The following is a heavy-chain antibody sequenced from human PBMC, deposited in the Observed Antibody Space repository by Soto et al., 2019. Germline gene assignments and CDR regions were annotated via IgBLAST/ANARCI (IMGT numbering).Heavy chain of an antibody. CDR3: ARDTKHLIAVAGAIFDY. CDR2: ISYDGSNK. D-gene: IGHD6-19*01. Sequence: QVQLVESGGGVVQPGRSLRLSCADSGFTFSSYAMHWVRQAPGKGLEWVAVISYDGSNKYYADSVKGRFTISRDNSKNTLYLQMNSLRAEDTAVYYCARDTKHLIAVAGAIFDYWGQGTLVTVSS. J-gene: IGHJ4*02. CDR1: GFTFSSYA. V-gene: IGHV3-30-3*01.